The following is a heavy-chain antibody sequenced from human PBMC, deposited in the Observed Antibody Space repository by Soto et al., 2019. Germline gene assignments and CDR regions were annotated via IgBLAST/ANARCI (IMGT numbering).Heavy chain of an antibody. CDR2: IWYDGSNK. V-gene: IGHV3-33*01. CDR3: ARDEGRYYDFWSGYFPLFDY. J-gene: IGHJ4*02. D-gene: IGHD3-3*01. Sequence: GGSLRLSCAASGFTFSSYGMHWVRQAPGKGLEWVAVIWYDGSNKYYADSVKGRFTISRDNSKNTLYLQMNSLRAEDTAVYYCARDEGRYYDFWSGYFPLFDYWGQGTLVTVSS. CDR1: GFTFSSYG.